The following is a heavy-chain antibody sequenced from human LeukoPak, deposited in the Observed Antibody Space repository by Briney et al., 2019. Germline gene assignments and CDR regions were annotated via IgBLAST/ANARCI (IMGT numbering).Heavy chain of an antibody. D-gene: IGHD1-26*01. Sequence: GASVKVSCKASGYXFTGYYFHWVRQAPGQGLEWMGWINPTTGGTNYAQKFHGRVTMTRDTSITTVYMELRRLTSDDTAVYYCARDEWDLLDYWGQGTLVTVSS. CDR3: ARDEWDLLDY. V-gene: IGHV1-2*02. J-gene: IGHJ4*02. CDR1: GYXFTGYY. CDR2: INPTTGGT.